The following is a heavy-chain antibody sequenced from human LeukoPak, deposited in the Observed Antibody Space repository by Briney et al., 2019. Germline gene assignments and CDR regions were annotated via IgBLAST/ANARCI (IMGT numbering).Heavy chain of an antibody. V-gene: IGHV1-2*02. Sequence: GASVTVSCTASGYTFTDYYIRWVRQAPGQGLEWMGWINPKIDDTIYNQKFRGRVTMTTDSSITTASLELTGLNSDDTAVYFCARSLPYDNRNPHFDYWGQGTLITVSS. J-gene: IGHJ4*02. CDR3: ARSLPYDNRNPHFDY. D-gene: IGHD1-1*01. CDR2: INPKIDDT. CDR1: GYTFTDYY.